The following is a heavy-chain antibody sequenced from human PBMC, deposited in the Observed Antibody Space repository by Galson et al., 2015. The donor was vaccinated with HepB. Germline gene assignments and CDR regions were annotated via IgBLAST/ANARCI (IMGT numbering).Heavy chain of an antibody. J-gene: IGHJ4*02. V-gene: IGHV3-30-3*01. CDR3: ARGYYDFWSGYYPVAF. Sequence: SLRLSCAASGFTFSSYAMHWVRQAPGKGLEWVAVISYDGSNKYYADSVKGRFTISRDNSKNTLYLQMNSLRAEDTAVYYCARGYYDFWSGYYPVAFWGQGTLVTVSS. D-gene: IGHD3-3*01. CDR1: GFTFSSYA. CDR2: ISYDGSNK.